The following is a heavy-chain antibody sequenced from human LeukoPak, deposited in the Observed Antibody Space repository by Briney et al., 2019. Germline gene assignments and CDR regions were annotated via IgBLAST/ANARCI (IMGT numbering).Heavy chain of an antibody. J-gene: IGHJ4*02. D-gene: IGHD6-13*01. V-gene: IGHV3-23*01. CDR3: ATSKYSSTSSPLDY. Sequence: GGSLRLSCAASGFTFSRYDLSWVRQAPGKGLEWVSIISGSGSTYYADSVKGRFTISRDNSKNTLYLQMNSPRAEDTAVFYCATSKYSSTSSPLDYWGQGTLVTVSS. CDR1: GFTFSRYD. CDR2: ISGSGST.